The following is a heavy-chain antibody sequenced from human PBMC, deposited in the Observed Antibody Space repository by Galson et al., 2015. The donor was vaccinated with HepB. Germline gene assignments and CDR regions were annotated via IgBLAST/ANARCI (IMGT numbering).Heavy chain of an antibody. D-gene: IGHD6-19*01. CDR1: GYTFTSYY. CDR2: INPSGGST. CDR3: AREGHSSGWYWAGWFDP. Sequence: SVKVSCKASGYTFTSYYMHWVRQAPGQGLEWMGIINPSGGSTSYAQKFQGRVTMTRDTSTSTVYMELSSLRSEDTAVYYCAREGHSSGWYWAGWFDPWGQGTLVTVSS. J-gene: IGHJ5*02. V-gene: IGHV1-46*01.